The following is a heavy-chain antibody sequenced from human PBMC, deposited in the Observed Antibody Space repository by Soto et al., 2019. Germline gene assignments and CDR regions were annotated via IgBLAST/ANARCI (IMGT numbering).Heavy chain of an antibody. Sequence: QVQLQESGPGLVKPSETLSLTCTVSGGPVSSVSSYWAWFRQPPGKGLEWIGYTYYSGSTNYNPSLKSRVTISVDTSKNQFSLKLSSVTAADTAVYYCARGYSDFDYWGQGTLVTVSS. CDR3: ARGYSDFDY. V-gene: IGHV4-61*01. CDR2: TYYSGST. D-gene: IGHD1-20*01. CDR1: GGPVSSVSSY. J-gene: IGHJ4*02.